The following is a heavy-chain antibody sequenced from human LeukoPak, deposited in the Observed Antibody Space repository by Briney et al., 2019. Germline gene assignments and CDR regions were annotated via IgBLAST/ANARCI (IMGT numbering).Heavy chain of an antibody. CDR3: ARDTYYYDSSGYYSEGYFDL. V-gene: IGHV4-39*07. CDR1: GGSISSSSYY. Sequence: SETLSLTCTVSGGSISSSSYYWGWIRQPPGEGLEWIGSIYYSGSTYYNPSLKSRVTISVDTSKNQFSLKLSSVTAADTAVYYCARDTYYYDSSGYYSEGYFDLWGRGTLVTVSS. CDR2: IYYSGST. J-gene: IGHJ2*01. D-gene: IGHD3-22*01.